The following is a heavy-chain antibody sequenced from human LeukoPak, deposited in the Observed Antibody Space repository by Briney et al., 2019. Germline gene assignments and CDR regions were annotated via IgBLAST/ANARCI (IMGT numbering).Heavy chain of an antibody. CDR3: ARANFLYCGSTTCLFDY. CDR2: INPNDGDT. CDR1: GYTFTDYY. D-gene: IGHD2-2*01. J-gene: IGHJ4*02. Sequence: ASVKVSCKASGYTFTDYYMHWVRQAPGQGFEWMGWINPNDGDTNYAQKFQGRVTMTRDTSISTAHMEVSRLRSDDTAVYYCARANFLYCGSTTCLFDYWGQGTLVTVSS. V-gene: IGHV1-2*02.